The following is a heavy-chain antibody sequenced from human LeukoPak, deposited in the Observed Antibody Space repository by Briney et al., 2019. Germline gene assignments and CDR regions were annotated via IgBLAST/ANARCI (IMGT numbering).Heavy chain of an antibody. Sequence: PGGSLRLLCAASGFTFNSYALSWVRQAPGKGREGVSTIGGGGENTYYADSVKGRFPISRDSSKNTVYQHMKSLRANDTAVYFCAKVLTGSQDYWGQGTLVTVTS. CDR1: GFTFNSYA. V-gene: IGHV3-23*01. CDR3: AKVLTGSQDY. D-gene: IGHD1-14*01. CDR2: IGGGGENT. J-gene: IGHJ4*02.